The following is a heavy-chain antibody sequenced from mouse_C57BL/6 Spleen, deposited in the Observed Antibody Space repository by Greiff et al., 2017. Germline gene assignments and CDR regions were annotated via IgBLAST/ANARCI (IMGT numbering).Heavy chain of an antibody. Sequence: QVQLQQPGAELVMPGASVKLSCKASGYTFTSYWMHWVKQRPGQGLEWIGEIDPSDSYTKSNQKFKGKSTLTVDKSASTAYMQLSSLTSEDSAVYDCARSGYGSSYSAMDYWGQGTSVTVSS. CDR2: IDPSDSYT. CDR1: GYTFTSYW. D-gene: IGHD1-1*01. J-gene: IGHJ4*01. V-gene: IGHV1-69*01. CDR3: ARSGYGSSYSAMDY.